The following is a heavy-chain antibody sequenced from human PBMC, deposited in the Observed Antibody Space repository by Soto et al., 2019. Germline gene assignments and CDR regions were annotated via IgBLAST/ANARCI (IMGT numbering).Heavy chain of an antibody. V-gene: IGHV3-21*01. Sequence: GGSLRLSCAASGFTFSSYSMNWVRQAPGKGLEWVSSISSSSSYIYYADSVKGRFTISRDDAKNSLYLQMNSLRAEDTAVYYCARNRRGEDIVVVIDYYYGMDAWGQ. CDR3: ARNRRGEDIVVVIDYYYGMDA. D-gene: IGHD2-15*01. CDR1: GFTFSSYS. J-gene: IGHJ6*02. CDR2: ISSSSSYI.